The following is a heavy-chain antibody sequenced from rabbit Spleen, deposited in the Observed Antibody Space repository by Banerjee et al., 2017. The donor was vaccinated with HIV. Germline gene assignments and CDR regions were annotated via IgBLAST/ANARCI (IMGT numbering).Heavy chain of an antibody. CDR3: ARDTATSFSTYGMDL. CDR2: TVGGRSTFT. Sequence: QEQLEESGGNLVKPEGSLTLTCTASGFSFSSSYSICWVRQAPGKGLEWIACTVGGRSTFTYYASWAKGRFTISKASSTTVTLQVTSLTAADTATYFCARDTATSFSTYGMDLWGQGTLVTVS. J-gene: IGHJ6*01. D-gene: IGHD1-1*01. V-gene: IGHV1S45*01. CDR1: GFSFSSSYS.